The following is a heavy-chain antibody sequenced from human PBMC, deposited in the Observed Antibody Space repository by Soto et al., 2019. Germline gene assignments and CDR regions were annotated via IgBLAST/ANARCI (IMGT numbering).Heavy chain of an antibody. D-gene: IGHD2-2*01. V-gene: IGHV1-46*01. J-gene: IGHJ4*02. Sequence: ASVKVSCKASGFSFSNYWMHWVRQAPGQGLEWMAIISPSGDRRNYAQKFQGIVTITRDTSTSTVYMDLSSLKYDDTAVYYCARERGLIVVVPAASSTGYWGQGTLVTVSS. CDR2: ISPSGDRR. CDR3: ARERGLIVVVPAASSTGY. CDR1: GFSFSNYW.